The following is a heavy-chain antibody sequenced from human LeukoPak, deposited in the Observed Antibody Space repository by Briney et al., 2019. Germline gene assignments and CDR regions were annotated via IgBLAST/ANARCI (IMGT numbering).Heavy chain of an antibody. CDR2: ISSTGLST. Sequence: GGSLRLSCAASGFTFSKFPMNWVRQAPGEGLEWVSTISSTGLSTYYADSVKGRFTISRDNSQNTVYLQMNSLRAEDTAIYYCATHPPLHSATYGTVDHGGQGTLVCVSS. V-gene: IGHV3-23*01. D-gene: IGHD1-26*01. CDR3: ATHPPLHSATYGTVDH. J-gene: IGHJ4*02. CDR1: GFTFSKFP.